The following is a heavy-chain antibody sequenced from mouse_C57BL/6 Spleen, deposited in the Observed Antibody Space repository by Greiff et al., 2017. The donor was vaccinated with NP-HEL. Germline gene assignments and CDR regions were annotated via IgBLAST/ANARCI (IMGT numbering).Heavy chain of an antibody. Sequence: VQLQQPGAELVRPGSSVKLSCKASGYTFTSYWMHWVKQRPIQGLEWIGNIDPSDSETHYNQKFKDKATLTVDKSSSTAYMQLSSLTAEDSAVYYCARFDYDGYFDYWGQGTTLTVSS. CDR2: IDPSDSET. V-gene: IGHV1-52*01. CDR1: GYTFTSYW. D-gene: IGHD2-4*01. J-gene: IGHJ2*01. CDR3: ARFDYDGYFDY.